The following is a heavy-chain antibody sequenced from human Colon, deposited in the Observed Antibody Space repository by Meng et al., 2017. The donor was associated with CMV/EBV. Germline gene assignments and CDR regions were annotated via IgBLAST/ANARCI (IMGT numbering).Heavy chain of an antibody. CDR1: GFTFSNYW. CDR3: GRNRVDL. V-gene: IGHV3-7*01. D-gene: IGHD1-14*01. Sequence: GESLKISCAASGFTFSNYWMTWVRQAPGKGLEWVANIKYDGSEKFYVDSVKGRFTISRDNAKNSLFLQMNSLRVDDTAVYYCGRNRVDLWGQGTLVTVSS. J-gene: IGHJ5*02. CDR2: IKYDGSEK.